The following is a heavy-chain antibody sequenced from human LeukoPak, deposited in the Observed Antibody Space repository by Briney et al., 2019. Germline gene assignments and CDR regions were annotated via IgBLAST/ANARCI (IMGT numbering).Heavy chain of an antibody. Sequence: HLGESLKISCAASGFTVSSNFMSWVRQAPGKGLEWVSVLYSGGYTVYADSVKGRFTISRDNSENTLYLQMNSLRADDTAVYYCVRASSTTAAGLFDYWGQGTLLTVSS. CDR1: GFTVSSNF. CDR3: VRASSTTAAGLFDY. D-gene: IGHD6-13*01. V-gene: IGHV3-53*01. J-gene: IGHJ4*02. CDR2: LYSGGYT.